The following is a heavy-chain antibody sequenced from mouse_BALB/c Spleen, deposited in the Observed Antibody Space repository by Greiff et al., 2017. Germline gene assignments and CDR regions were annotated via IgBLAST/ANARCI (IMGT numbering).Heavy chain of an antibody. Sequence: DVHLVESGPGLVKSSQSLSLTCSVTGYSITSGYYWNWIRQFPGNKLEWMGYISYDGSNNYNPSLKNRISITRDTSKNQFFLKLNSVTTEDTATYYCARDYYGSSYWFAYWGQGTLVTVSA. CDR2: ISYDGSN. CDR3: ARDYYGSSYWFAY. J-gene: IGHJ3*01. D-gene: IGHD1-1*01. CDR1: GYSITSGYY. V-gene: IGHV3-6*02.